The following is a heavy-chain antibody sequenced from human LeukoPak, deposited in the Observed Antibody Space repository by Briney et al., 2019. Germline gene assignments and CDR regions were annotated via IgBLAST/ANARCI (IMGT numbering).Heavy chain of an antibody. CDR2: IKSDGSST. J-gene: IGHJ6*03. V-gene: IGHV3-74*01. Sequence: GGSLRLSCAASGFTFNSYWMHWVRQGPGKGLVWVSRIKSDGSSTSYADSVKGRFTISRDNAKNTLYLQMNSLRDEDTAVYYCARVRDGYKPPKLSSYYYMDVWGKGTTVTISS. CDR1: GFTFNSYW. D-gene: IGHD5-24*01. CDR3: ARVRDGYKPPKLSSYYYMDV.